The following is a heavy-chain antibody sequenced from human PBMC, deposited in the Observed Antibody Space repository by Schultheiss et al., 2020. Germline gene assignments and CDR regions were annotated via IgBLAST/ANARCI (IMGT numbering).Heavy chain of an antibody. CDR1: GFTFSSYA. Sequence: GGSLRLSCAASGFTFSSYAMHWVRQAPGKGLEYVSAISSNGGSTYYADSVKGRFTISRDSSKNTLSLQMDSLRAEDTGIYYCARARDGYCFDPWGQGTLVTVSS. CDR2: ISSNGGST. J-gene: IGHJ5*02. D-gene: IGHD2-21*02. V-gene: IGHV3-64*04. CDR3: ARARDGYCFDP.